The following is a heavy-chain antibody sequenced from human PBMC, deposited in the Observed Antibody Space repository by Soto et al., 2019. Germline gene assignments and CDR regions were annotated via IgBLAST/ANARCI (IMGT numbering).Heavy chain of an antibody. Sequence: QVQLVESGGGVVQPGRSLRLSCAASGFTFGSYGMHWVRQAPGKGLEWVAVIWYDGSNKYYADSVKGRFTISRDNSKNTLYLQMNSLRAEDTAVYYCARDKMGATTEIGSEYYFDYWGQGTLVTVSS. CDR3: ARDKMGATTEIGSEYYFDY. CDR2: IWYDGSNK. CDR1: GFTFGSYG. D-gene: IGHD1-26*01. J-gene: IGHJ4*02. V-gene: IGHV3-33*01.